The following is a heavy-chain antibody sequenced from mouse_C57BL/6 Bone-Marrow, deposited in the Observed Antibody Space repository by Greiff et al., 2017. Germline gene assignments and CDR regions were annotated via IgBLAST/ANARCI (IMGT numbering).Heavy chain of an antibody. CDR1: GYTFPNYW. CDR3: ARHIVTSRFAY. CDR2: IYPGGGYT. Sequence: QVQLQQSGAELVRPGPSVKMSCKASGYTFPNYWIGWAKQRPGHGLEWIGDIYPGGGYTNYNEKFKGKATLTADKSSSTAYMQFSSLTSEDSAIYYCARHIVTSRFAYWGQGTLVTGSA. V-gene: IGHV1-63*01. J-gene: IGHJ3*01. D-gene: IGHD2-5*01.